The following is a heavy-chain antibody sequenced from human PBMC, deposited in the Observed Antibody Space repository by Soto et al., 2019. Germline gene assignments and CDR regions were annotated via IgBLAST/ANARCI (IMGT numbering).Heavy chain of an antibody. J-gene: IGHJ5*02. Sequence: GGSLRLSCAASGFTFSSHAMTWVRQAPGEGLEWVSAVSRSGDDTYYTDSVKGRFTISRDNSKNTLYLQMSNLRAEDTAVYCCARSLGYGWFDPWGLGALVTVSS. CDR1: GFTFSSHA. D-gene: IGHD3-16*01. CDR3: ARSLGYGWFDP. V-gene: IGHV3-23*01. CDR2: VSRSGDDT.